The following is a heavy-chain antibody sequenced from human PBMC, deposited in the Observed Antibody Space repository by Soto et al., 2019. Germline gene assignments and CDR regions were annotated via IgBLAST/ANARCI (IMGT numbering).Heavy chain of an antibody. V-gene: IGHV1-69*08. D-gene: IGHD2-15*01. CDR3: ARDKGYCSDTSGPDFDY. Sequence: QVQLVQSGAEVKKPGSSVKVSCKASGGTLSSYTFSWVRQAPGQGLEWMGRVIPNLGVTNYAKKFQGRFTIVVDTSTSTAYMELNSLRYEDTAVYYCARDKGYCSDTSGPDFDYCGQGTLVTVSS. J-gene: IGHJ4*02. CDR1: GGTLSSYT. CDR2: VIPNLGVT.